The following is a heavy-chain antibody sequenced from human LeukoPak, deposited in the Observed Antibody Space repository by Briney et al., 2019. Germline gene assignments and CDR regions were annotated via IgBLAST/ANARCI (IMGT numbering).Heavy chain of an antibody. D-gene: IGHD3-3*01. V-gene: IGHV4-38-2*02. CDR3: ARESLRGYDFWSGYYKVDY. Sequence: SETLSLTCTVSGYSISSGYYWGWIRQPPGKGLEWIGSIYHSGSTYYNPSLKSRVTISVDTSKNQFSLKLSSVIAADTAVYYCARESLRGYDFWSGYYKVDYWGQGTLVTVSS. CDR1: GYSISSGYY. J-gene: IGHJ4*02. CDR2: IYHSGST.